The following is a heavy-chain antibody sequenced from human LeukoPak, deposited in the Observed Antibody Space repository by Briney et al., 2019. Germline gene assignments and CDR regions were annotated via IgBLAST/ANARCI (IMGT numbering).Heavy chain of an antibody. CDR1: GFTVSSIH. Sequence: GGSLRLSCAATGFTVSSIHMVWVRQAPGKGLEWVSVTYTGGNSYYADSVKGRFIISRDISKNTLYLQMNSLRAEDSALYYCARGGRGSAAVVAPRSFDIWGQGTMVTVSS. D-gene: IGHD3-22*01. J-gene: IGHJ3*02. V-gene: IGHV3-53*01. CDR3: ARGGRGSAAVVAPRSFDI. CDR2: TYTGGNS.